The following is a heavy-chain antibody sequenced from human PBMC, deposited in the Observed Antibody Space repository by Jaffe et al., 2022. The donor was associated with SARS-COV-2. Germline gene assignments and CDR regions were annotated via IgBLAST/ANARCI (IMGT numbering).Heavy chain of an antibody. CDR3: ATYALGRGGSGN. J-gene: IGHJ4*02. V-gene: IGHV4-61*02. D-gene: IGHD2-2*01. CDR2: IDPDGTT. CDR1: GGSISSDPYH. Sequence: QVQLQESGPGLVEPSQTLSLTCTVSGGSISSDPYHWSWIRQPAGKGLEWIGRIDPDGTTSYSPSLQSRLTISRDTSENQFSLKLSFVTAADTAVYFCATYALGRGGSGNWGQGTLVTVSA.